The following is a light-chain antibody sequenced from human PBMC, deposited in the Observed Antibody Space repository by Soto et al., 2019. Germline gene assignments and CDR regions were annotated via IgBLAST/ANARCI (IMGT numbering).Light chain of an antibody. V-gene: IGKV3-20*01. CDR3: QQYGSSLT. CDR1: QSVSSD. J-gene: IGKJ5*01. Sequence: EIVLTQSPATLSLSPGERATFSCRASQSVSSDLVWYQQKPGQAPRFLMYGASTRPIGIPDRFSGSGSGTDFTLIINRLEPDDFAVYYCQQYGSSLTFGQGTRLEIK. CDR2: GAS.